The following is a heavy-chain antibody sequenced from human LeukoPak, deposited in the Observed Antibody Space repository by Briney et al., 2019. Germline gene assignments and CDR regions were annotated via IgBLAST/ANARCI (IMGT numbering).Heavy chain of an antibody. CDR2: INPSSGGT. V-gene: IGHV1-2*02. J-gene: IGHJ4*02. CDR1: GYTFTNYY. D-gene: IGHD2-8*01. Sequence: ASVKVSCKASGYTFTNYYMHWVRQAPGQGLEWMGWINPSSGGTNFAQKFQGRVTMTRDTSISAAYMELRSLRSDDTAVYHCARHVSSSNEDYWGQGTLVTVSS. CDR3: ARHVSSSNEDY.